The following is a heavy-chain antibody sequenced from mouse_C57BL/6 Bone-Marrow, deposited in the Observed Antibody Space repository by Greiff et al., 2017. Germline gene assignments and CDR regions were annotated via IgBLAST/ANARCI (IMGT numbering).Heavy chain of an antibody. CDR3: ARKGDYDWFAY. CDR2: IDPNSGGT. CDR1: GYTFTSYW. D-gene: IGHD2-4*01. V-gene: IGHV1-72*01. Sequence: SGAELVKPGASVKLSCKASGYTFTSYWMHWVKQRPGRGLEWIGRIDPNSGGTKYNEKFKSKATLTVDKPSSTAYMQLISLTSEDSAVYYCARKGDYDWFAYWGQGTLVTVSA. J-gene: IGHJ3*01.